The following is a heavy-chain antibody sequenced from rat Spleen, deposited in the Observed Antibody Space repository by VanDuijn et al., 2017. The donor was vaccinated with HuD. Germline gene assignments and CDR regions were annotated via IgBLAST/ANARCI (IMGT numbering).Heavy chain of an antibody. CDR2: ISTGGGNT. J-gene: IGHJ3*01. Sequence: EVQLVESGGGLVQPGRSLKLSCEASGFTFSSYDMAWVRQAPTKGLEWVASISTGGGNTYYRDSVKGRFTISRDNAKSTLYLQMDSLRSEDTATYYCTTRPYYSSLNWFPYWGQGTLVTVSS. CDR1: GFTFSSYD. D-gene: IGHD1-2*01. V-gene: IGHV5S23*01. CDR3: TTRPYYSSLNWFPY.